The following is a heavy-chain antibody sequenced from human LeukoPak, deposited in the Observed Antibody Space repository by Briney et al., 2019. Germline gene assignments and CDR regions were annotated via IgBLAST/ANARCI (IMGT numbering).Heavy chain of an antibody. Sequence: ASVKVSCKVSGYTLTELSMHWVRQAPGKGLEWMGGFDPEDGETIYAQKFQGRVTMTGDTSTDTAYMELSSLRSEDTAVYYCATDQGYGDYDYWGQGTLVTVSS. V-gene: IGHV1-24*01. CDR3: ATDQGYGDYDY. D-gene: IGHD4-17*01. CDR1: GYTLTELS. J-gene: IGHJ4*02. CDR2: FDPEDGET.